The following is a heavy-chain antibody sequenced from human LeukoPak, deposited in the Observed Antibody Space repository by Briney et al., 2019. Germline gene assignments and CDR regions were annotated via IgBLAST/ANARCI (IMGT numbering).Heavy chain of an antibody. V-gene: IGHV1-58*01. CDR2: IVVGSGNT. CDR3: AAEATRREDYDSSVNDDAFDI. CDR1: GFTFTSSA. J-gene: IGHJ3*02. Sequence: GTSVKVSCKASGFTFTSSAVQWVRQARGQRLEWIGWIVVGSGNTNYAQKFQERVTITRDMSTSTAYMELSSLRSEDTAVYYCAAEATRREDYDSSVNDDAFDIWGQGTMVTVSS. D-gene: IGHD3-22*01.